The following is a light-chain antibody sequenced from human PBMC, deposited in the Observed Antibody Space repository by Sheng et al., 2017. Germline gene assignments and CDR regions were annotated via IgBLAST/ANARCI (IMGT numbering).Light chain of an antibody. J-gene: IGKJ3*01. CDR3: QQRNWPRFT. CDR1: QSVSSN. CDR2: DAS. Sequence: EIVMTQSPATLSLSPGERATLSCRASQSVSSNVAWYQQKPGLAPRLLIYDASKRAAGIPARFSGSGSGTDFTLTITSLEPEDFAVYYCQQRNWPRFTFGPGTKVDIK. V-gene: IGKV3-11*01.